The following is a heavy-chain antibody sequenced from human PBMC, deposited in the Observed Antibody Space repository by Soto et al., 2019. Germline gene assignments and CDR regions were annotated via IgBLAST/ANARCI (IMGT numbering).Heavy chain of an antibody. CDR3: ARDGPTGGRYNGDAFDI. D-gene: IGHD1-26*01. J-gene: IGHJ3*02. CDR1: GFTVSSNY. V-gene: IGHV3-53*01. Sequence: GGSLRLSYAASGFTVSSNYMSWVRQAPGKGLEWVSVIYSGGSTYYADSVKGRFTISRDNSKNTLYLQMNSLRAEDTAVYYSARDGPTGGRYNGDAFDIWGQGTMVTVSS. CDR2: IYSGGST.